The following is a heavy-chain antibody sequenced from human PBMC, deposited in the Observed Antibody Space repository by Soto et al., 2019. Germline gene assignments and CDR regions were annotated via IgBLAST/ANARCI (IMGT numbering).Heavy chain of an antibody. CDR2: ISGSGGST. Sequence: EVQLLESGGGLVQPGGSLRLSCAASGFTFSSYAMSWVRQTPGKGLEWVSAISGSGGSTYYADSVKGRFTISRDNSKNTLYLQMNSLRAEATAVYYCAKEAKELLWFGESFDYWGQGTLVTVSS. CDR3: AKEAKELLWFGESFDY. J-gene: IGHJ4*02. V-gene: IGHV3-23*01. D-gene: IGHD3-10*01. CDR1: GFTFSSYA.